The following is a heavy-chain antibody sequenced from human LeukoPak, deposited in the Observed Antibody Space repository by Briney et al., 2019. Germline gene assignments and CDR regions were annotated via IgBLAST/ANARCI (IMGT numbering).Heavy chain of an antibody. CDR1: GFSISSSSYY. CDR2: IYYSGST. V-gene: IGHV4-61*05. J-gene: IGHJ4*02. D-gene: IGHD5-18*01. CDR3: ARFRVDTAMAAFDY. Sequence: SETLSLTCAVSGFSISSSSYYWGWICQPPGKGLEWIGYIYYSGSTNYNPSLKSRVTISVDTSKNQFSLKLSSVTAADTAVYYCARFRVDTAMAAFDYWGQGTLVTVSS.